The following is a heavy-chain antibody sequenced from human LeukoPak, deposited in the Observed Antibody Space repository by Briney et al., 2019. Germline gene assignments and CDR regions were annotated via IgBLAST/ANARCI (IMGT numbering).Heavy chain of an antibody. D-gene: IGHD6-19*01. CDR3: AKDGRMYSSGWYSYFDQ. V-gene: IGHV3-30*18. Sequence: PGRSLRLSCAVSGFTFRTYGMHWVRQAPGKGLEWVAVISYDESNKYYADPVKGRFTISRDNSKNTVYLQVNSLRAEDTAVYYCAKDGRMYSSGWYSYFDQWGQGTLVTVSS. J-gene: IGHJ4*02. CDR2: ISYDESNK. CDR1: GFTFRTYG.